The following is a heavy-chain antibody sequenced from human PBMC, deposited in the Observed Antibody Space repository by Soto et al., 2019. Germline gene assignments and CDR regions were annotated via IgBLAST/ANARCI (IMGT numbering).Heavy chain of an antibody. V-gene: IGHV1-18*01. Sequence: QLVQSGPEVKKPGASVKVSCRASDYTFTKYGVSWVRQAPGQGLEWLGWLSVHTGQTRYARKVHGRATMTADTSANTAYMELRSLISDDTAVYYCARARYCSSPSCYNHYYYGMDIWGQGTTVTVSS. CDR2: LSVHTGQT. D-gene: IGHD2-2*02. CDR3: ARARYCSSPSCYNHYYYGMDI. CDR1: DYTFTKYG. J-gene: IGHJ6*02.